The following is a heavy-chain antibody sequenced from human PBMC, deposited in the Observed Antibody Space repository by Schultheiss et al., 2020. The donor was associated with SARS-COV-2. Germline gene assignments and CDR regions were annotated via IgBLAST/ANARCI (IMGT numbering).Heavy chain of an antibody. CDR3: ASLANWAEYYFDY. Sequence: SETLSLTCTVSGYSISSGYYWGWIRQPPGKGLEWIGYIYYSGSTNYNPSLKSRVTISVDTSKNQFSLKLSSVTAADTAVYYCASLANWAEYYFDYWGQGTLVTVSS. J-gene: IGHJ4*02. CDR1: GYSISSGYY. CDR2: IYYSGST. D-gene: IGHD7-27*01. V-gene: IGHV4-38-2*02.